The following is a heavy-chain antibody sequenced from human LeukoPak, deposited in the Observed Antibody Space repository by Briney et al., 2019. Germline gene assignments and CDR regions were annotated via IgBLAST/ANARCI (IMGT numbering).Heavy chain of an antibody. CDR3: AKGRYCSSTSCYEAGGDY. CDR2: ISGSGGST. CDR1: GFTFSSYV. V-gene: IGHV3-23*01. D-gene: IGHD2-2*01. Sequence: GGSLRLSCAAFGFTFSSYVMSWVRPAPGKGLEWVSAISGSGGSTYYADSGEGRFTISRDNSKNTLYLQMNSLRAEDTAVYYCAKGRYCSSTSCYEAGGDYWGQGTLVTVSS. J-gene: IGHJ4*02.